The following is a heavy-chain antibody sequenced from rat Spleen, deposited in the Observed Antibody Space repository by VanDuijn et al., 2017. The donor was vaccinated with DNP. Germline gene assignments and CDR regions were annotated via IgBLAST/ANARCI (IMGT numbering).Heavy chain of an antibody. CDR2: ISTSGSRT. D-gene: IGHD1-12*02. J-gene: IGHJ2*01. CDR1: GFTFSGYY. CDR3: VRPDYYDGSYPHY. V-gene: IGHV5-25*01. Sequence: EVQLVESGGGLVQPGRSLKLSCAASGFTFSGYYMAWVRQAPKKGLEWVAAISTSGSRTYYPDSVKGRFTISRDDAKSSLYLQMNSLKSEDTATYYCVRPDYYDGSYPHYWGQGVMVTVSS.